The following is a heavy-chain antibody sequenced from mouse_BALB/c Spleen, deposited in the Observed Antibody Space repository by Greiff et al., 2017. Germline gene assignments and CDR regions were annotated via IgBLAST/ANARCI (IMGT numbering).Heavy chain of an antibody. CDR3: ARYASEDYYATGN. CDR1: GYTFTSYW. J-gene: IGHJ4*01. V-gene: IGHV1S81*02. D-gene: IGHD1-1*02. Sequence: QVQLKQPGAELVKPGASVKLSCKASGYTFTSYWMHWVKQRPGQGLEWIGEINPSNGRTNYNEKFKSKATLTVDKSSSTAYMQLSSLTSEDSAVYYSARYASEDYYATGNWGQGTSVTVSS. CDR2: INPSNGRT.